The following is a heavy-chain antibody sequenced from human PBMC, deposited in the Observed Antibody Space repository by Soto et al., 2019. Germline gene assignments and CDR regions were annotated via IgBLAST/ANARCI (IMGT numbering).Heavy chain of an antibody. Sequence: EVQLVESGGGLVQTGGSLRLSCAASGFTFSRDWMHWVRQAPGKGLVWVSHLNRDGSSTSYADSVNGRFTISRDNARNTLFLQMNSLRAEDTAVYYCARGLNWGLFDYWGQGTLVTVSS. CDR3: ARGLNWGLFDY. J-gene: IGHJ4*02. V-gene: IGHV3-74*01. CDR2: LNRDGSST. CDR1: GFTFSRDW. D-gene: IGHD3-16*01.